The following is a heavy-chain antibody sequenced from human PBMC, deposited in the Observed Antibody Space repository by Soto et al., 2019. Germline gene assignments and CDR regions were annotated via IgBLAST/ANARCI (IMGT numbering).Heavy chain of an antibody. J-gene: IGHJ6*02. V-gene: IGHV3-30*18. CDR1: GFTFRTYG. CDR2: ISYDGIQK. Sequence: SLRLSCAASGFTFRTYGMHWVRQAPGKGLEWVAAISYDGIQKYYADSVKGRFTISRDSAXXXVXXXMXSXXXEXAAVYYCAKGIVQLWFAYGMDVWGQGTTVTVSS. CDR3: AKGIVQLWFAYGMDV. D-gene: IGHD5-18*01.